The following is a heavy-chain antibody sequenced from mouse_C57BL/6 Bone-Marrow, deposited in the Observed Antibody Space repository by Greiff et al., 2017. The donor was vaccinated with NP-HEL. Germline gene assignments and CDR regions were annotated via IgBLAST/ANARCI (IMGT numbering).Heavy chain of an antibody. Sequence: EVKLVESGGGLVKPGGSLKLSCAASGFTFSDYGMHWVRQAPEKGLEWVAYISSGSSTIYYADTVKGRFPISRDNAKNTLFLQMTSLRSEDTAMYYCARGRLRRDYYAMDCWGQGTSVTVSS. CDR1: GFTFSDYG. CDR2: ISSGSSTI. J-gene: IGHJ4*01. CDR3: ARGRLRRDYYAMDC. D-gene: IGHD2-4*01. V-gene: IGHV5-17*01.